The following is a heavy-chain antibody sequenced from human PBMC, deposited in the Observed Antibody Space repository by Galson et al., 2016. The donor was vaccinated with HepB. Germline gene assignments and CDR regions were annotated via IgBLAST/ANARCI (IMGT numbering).Heavy chain of an antibody. Sequence: SVKVSCKASGHIFTGYYIHWVRQAPGQGLEWMGWINPNRGTTNYAQKFQGRVTMTRDTSISTAYMELNGVRLDETAVYYCAGFVDYDEAVYWGQGTLVTVSS. D-gene: IGHD4-17*01. CDR2: INPNRGTT. CDR1: GHIFTGYY. V-gene: IGHV1-2*02. CDR3: AGFVDYDEAVY. J-gene: IGHJ4*02.